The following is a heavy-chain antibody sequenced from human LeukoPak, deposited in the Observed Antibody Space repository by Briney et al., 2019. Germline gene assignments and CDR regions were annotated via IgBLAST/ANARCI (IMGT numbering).Heavy chain of an antibody. D-gene: IGHD3-16*01. Sequence: SETLSLTCTVSGGSISSYYWSWIRQPPGKGLEWIGYIYYGGSTNYNPSLKSRVTISVDTSKNQFSLKLSSVTAADTAVYYCAREYNGGAPNWFDLWGQGTLVTVSS. CDR1: GGSISSYY. CDR3: AREYNGGAPNWFDL. J-gene: IGHJ5*02. V-gene: IGHV4-59*01. CDR2: IYYGGST.